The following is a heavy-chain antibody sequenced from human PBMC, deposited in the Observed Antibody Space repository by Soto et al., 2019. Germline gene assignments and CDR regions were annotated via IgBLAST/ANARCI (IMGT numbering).Heavy chain of an antibody. V-gene: IGHV4-30-2*01. CDR3: ARVFVRYSSSWYDVYFDY. D-gene: IGHD6-13*01. CDR2: IYHSGST. J-gene: IGHJ4*02. CDR1: GGSISSGGYS. Sequence: PSETLSLTCAVSGGSISSGGYSWSWIRQPPGKGLEWIGYIYHSGSTYYNPSLKSRVTISVDRSKNQFSLKLSSVTAADTAVYYCARVFVRYSSSWYDVYFDYWGQGTLVTVSS.